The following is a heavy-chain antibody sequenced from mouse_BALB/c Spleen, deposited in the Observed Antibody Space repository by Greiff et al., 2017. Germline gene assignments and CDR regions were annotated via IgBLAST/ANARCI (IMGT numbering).Heavy chain of an antibody. V-gene: IGHV5-12-2*01. CDR2: ISNGGGST. CDR3: ARVAPYAMDY. J-gene: IGHJ4*01. CDR1: GFTFSSYT. Sequence: EVQRVESGGGLVQPGGSLKLSCAASGFTFSSYTMSWVRQTPEKRLEWVAYISNGGGSTYYPDTVKGRFTISRDNAKNTLYLQMSSLKSEDTAMYYCARVAPYAMDYWGQGTSVTVSS. D-gene: IGHD1-1*01.